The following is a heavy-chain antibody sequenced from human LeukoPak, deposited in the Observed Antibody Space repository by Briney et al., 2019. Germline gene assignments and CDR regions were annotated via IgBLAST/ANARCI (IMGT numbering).Heavy chain of an antibody. CDR1: GGSISSGDYY. D-gene: IGHD5-12*01. V-gene: IGHV4-30-4*01. CDR3: ATHGRVATTTIWARWYFDL. J-gene: IGHJ2*01. CDR2: IYYSGST. Sequence: SSETLSLTCTVSGGSISSGDYYWSWIRQPPGKGLEWIGYIYYSGSTYYNPSLKSRVTISVDTSKNQFSLKLSSVTAADTAVYYCATHGRVATTTIWARWYFDLWGRGTLVTVSS.